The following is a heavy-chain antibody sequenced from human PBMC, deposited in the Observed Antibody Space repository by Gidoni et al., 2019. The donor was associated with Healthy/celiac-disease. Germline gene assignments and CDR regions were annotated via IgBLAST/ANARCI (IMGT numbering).Heavy chain of an antibody. CDR3: AKDRDGYNSHYFDY. CDR2: ISWNSGSI. CDR1: GFPFDDYA. D-gene: IGHD5-12*01. J-gene: IGHJ4*02. V-gene: IGHV3-9*01. Sequence: EVQLVESGGGLVQPGRSLRLSCAASGFPFDDYAMHGVRQAPGKGLEWVSGISWNSGSIGYADSVKGRFTISRDNAKNSLYLQMNSLRAEDTALYYCAKDRDGYNSHYFDYWGQGTLVTVSS.